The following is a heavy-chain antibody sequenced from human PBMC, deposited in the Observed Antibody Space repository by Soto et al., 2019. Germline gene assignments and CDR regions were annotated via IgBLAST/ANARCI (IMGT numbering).Heavy chain of an antibody. CDR3: ARGQVVAAQH. CDR1: GGSISSGGYS. V-gene: IGHV4-30-2*01. J-gene: IGHJ4*02. Sequence: QLQLQESGSGLVKPSQTLSLTCAVSGGSISSGGYSWSWIRQPPGKGLEWIGYIYHSGSTYYNPSLKSRVTITADRSKNQFALKMSSVTPADTAVYYCARGQVVAAQHWGQGPLVTVSS. CDR2: IYHSGST. D-gene: IGHD2-15*01.